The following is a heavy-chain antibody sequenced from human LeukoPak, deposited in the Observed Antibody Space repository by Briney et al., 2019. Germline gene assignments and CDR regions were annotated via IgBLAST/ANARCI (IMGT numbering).Heavy chain of an antibody. V-gene: IGHV4-59*02. D-gene: IGHD5-18*01. J-gene: IGHJ6*03. Sequence: SETLSLTCTVSGGSGSSDSWSWIRQPPGQGLEWIGYISYSGSTSYNPSLKSRVTISVDPSKSQLSLKLRSVTAADTAVYYCARRTRPFSNTYGGADYYYYMDVWGKGTTVIVS. CDR2: ISYSGST. CDR1: GGSGSSDS. CDR3: ARRTRPFSNTYGGADYYYYMDV.